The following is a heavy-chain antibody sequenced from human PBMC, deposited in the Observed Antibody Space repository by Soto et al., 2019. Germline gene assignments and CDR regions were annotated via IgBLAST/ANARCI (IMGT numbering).Heavy chain of an antibody. J-gene: IGHJ4*02. D-gene: IGHD1-26*01. CDR3: ARGPPLRGCYPTNFDF. CDR2: ISGYNGNT. V-gene: IGHV1-18*01. CDR1: GYTLTSYG. Sequence: ASVKVSCKASGYTLTSYGISWVRQAPGQGLEWMGWISGYNGNTNYAQKLQDRVTMTTDTSTSTAYMELRSLRSDDTAVYFCARGPPLRGCYPTNFDFWGQGTLVTVSS.